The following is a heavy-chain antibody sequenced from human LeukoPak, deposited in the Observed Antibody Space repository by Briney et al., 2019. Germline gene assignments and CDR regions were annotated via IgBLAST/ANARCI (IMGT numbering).Heavy chain of an antibody. J-gene: IGHJ4*02. CDR2: INHSGST. CDR1: GGSFSGYY. D-gene: IGHD2-2*01. V-gene: IGHV4-34*01. Sequence: SETLSLTCAVYGGSFSGYYWSWIRQPPGKGLEWIGEINHSGSTNYNPSLKSRVTISVDRSKNQFSLKLSSVTAADTAVYYCARGGGYCSSTSCLPFDYWGQGTLVTVSS. CDR3: ARGGGYCSSTSCLPFDY.